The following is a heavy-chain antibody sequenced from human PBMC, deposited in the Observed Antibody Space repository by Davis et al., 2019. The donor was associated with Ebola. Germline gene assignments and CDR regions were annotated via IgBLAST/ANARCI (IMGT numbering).Heavy chain of an antibody. D-gene: IGHD1-7*01. V-gene: IGHV3-30*18. CDR1: GFTFSSYG. CDR2: ISYDGSNK. CDR3: AKDGPYNWNYSYYYGMDV. J-gene: IGHJ6*02. Sequence: GESLKISCAASGFTFSSYGMHWVRQAPGKGLEWVAVISYDGSNKYYADSVKGRFTISRDNSKNTLYLQMNSLRAEDTAVYYCAKDGPYNWNYSYYYGMDVWGQGTTVTVSS.